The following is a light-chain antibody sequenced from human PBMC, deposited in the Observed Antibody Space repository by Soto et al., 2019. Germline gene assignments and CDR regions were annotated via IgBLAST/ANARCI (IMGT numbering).Light chain of an antibody. CDR1: QIISSY. J-gene: IGKJ1*01. Sequence: DLQMTQSPSSLSASVGDRVTITCRASQIISSYLNWYQQKPGKAPKLLIYAASSLQSGVTSRFSGSGSGTEFTLTISSLQPEDFATYYCQQSYSTPQTCGQGTKVEIK. CDR3: QQSYSTPQT. V-gene: IGKV1-39*01. CDR2: AAS.